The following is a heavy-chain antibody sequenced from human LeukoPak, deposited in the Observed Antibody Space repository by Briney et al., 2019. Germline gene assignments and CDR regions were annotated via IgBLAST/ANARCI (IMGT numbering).Heavy chain of an antibody. CDR2: IYHSGIT. CDR3: ARIIATVVQSDS. J-gene: IGHJ4*02. CDR1: GYSISSGYY. Sequence: SETLSLTCAASGYSISSGYYWGWIRQPPGRGLEWIGSIYHSGITYFKPSLRSRVTISIDTSKNQLSLKVNSVTAADTAVYYCARIIATVVQSDSWGQGTLVIVSS. D-gene: IGHD3-10*01. V-gene: IGHV4-38-2*01.